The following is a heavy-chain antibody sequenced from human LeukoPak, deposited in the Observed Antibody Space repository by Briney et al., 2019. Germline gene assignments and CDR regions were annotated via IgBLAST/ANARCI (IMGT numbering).Heavy chain of an antibody. CDR1: GGTFSSYA. CDR3: AIYDSSSSNNWFDP. J-gene: IGHJ5*02. D-gene: IGHD6-6*01. CDR2: IIPIFGTA. Sequence: ASVQVSCKASGGTFSSYAISWVRQAPGQGLEWMGGIIPIFGTANYAQKFQGRVTITTDESTSTAYMELSSLRSEDTAVYYCAIYDSSSSNNWFDPWGQGTLVTVSS. V-gene: IGHV1-69*05.